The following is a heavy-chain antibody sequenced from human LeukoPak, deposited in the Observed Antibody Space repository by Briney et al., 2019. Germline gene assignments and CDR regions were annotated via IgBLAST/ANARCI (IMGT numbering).Heavy chain of an antibody. V-gene: IGHV3-23*01. D-gene: IGHD2-2*01. Sequence: PGGSLRLSCAVSGFTFSSYDMSWVRQAPGKGLEWVSGISGSGSSTYYADSVKGRFTISRDNSKSTLYLQMNSLRAEDTAVYYCAKDRHAPGRYCSSTICFPFDPWGQGTLVTVSS. J-gene: IGHJ5*02. CDR1: GFTFSSYD. CDR2: ISGSGSST. CDR3: AKDRHAPGRYCSSTICFPFDP.